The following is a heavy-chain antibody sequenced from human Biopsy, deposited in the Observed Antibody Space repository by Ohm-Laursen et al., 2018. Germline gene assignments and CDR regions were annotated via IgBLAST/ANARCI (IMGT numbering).Heavy chain of an antibody. J-gene: IGHJ6*02. Sequence: SLRLSCSASGFTFSTYSMNWVRQAPGKGLEWVSSISSNGNFMYYTDSVKGRFTISRDNAKNSLYLQMNSLRAEDTALYYCARIFLVGVTPGYGMDVWGQGTTVTVSS. D-gene: IGHD1-26*01. V-gene: IGHV3-21*01. CDR3: ARIFLVGVTPGYGMDV. CDR1: GFTFSTYS. CDR2: ISSNGNFM.